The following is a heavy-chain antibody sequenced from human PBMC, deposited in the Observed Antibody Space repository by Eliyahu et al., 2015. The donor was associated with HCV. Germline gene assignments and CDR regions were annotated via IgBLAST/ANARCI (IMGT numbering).Heavy chain of an antibody. J-gene: IGHJ6*02. CDR3: ARVNNPVIGVVIKDYGLDV. CDR2: INDSGSA. Sequence: QVHLQQWGAGLLKPSETLSLNCAVYGGSFXGYYGIWIRQPPGKGLEWIGEINDSGSANYNPSLKSRVTLSVDTSKNQISVNLTSVTAADTAVYYCARVNNPVIGVVIKDYGLDVWGLGTRVTVSS. D-gene: IGHD3-3*01. CDR1: GGSFXGYY. V-gene: IGHV4-34*01.